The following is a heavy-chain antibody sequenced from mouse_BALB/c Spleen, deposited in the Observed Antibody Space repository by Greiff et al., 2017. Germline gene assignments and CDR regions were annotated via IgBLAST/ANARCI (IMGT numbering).Heavy chain of an antibody. CDR3: ARVYGNYLDY. CDR1: GFAFSSYD. Sequence: EVQVVESGGGLVKPGGSLKLSCAASGFAFSSYDMSWVRQTPEKRLEWVAYISSGGGSTYYPDTVKGRFTISRDNAKNTLYLQMSSLKSEDTAMYYCARVYGNYLDYWGQGTTLTVSS. CDR2: ISSGGGST. V-gene: IGHV5-12-1*01. J-gene: IGHJ2*01. D-gene: IGHD2-1*01.